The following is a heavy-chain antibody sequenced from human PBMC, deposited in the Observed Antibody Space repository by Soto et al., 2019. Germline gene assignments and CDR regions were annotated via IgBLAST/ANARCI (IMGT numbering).Heavy chain of an antibody. Sequence: QVQLVESGGGLVKPGGSLRLSCTASGFSFGAYYMSWIRQAPGKGLEWISYISGSGRTIDFADSVKGRFTISRDNANKSLYLHMNSLSAEDTAVYYCARDHGNWFDPWGQGTLVSVSS. CDR3: ARDHGNWFDP. J-gene: IGHJ5*02. CDR1: GFSFGAYY. V-gene: IGHV3-11*01. CDR2: ISGSGRTI.